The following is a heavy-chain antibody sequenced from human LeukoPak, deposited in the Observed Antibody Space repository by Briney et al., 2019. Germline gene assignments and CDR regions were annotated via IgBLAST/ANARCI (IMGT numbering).Heavy chain of an antibody. CDR1: GRSIRNYY. CDR2: VHYSGSN. V-gene: IGHV4-59*08. D-gene: IGHD3-22*01. CDR3: ARHSMMASYNLFDP. J-gene: IGHJ5*02. Sequence: PSETLSLTCTVSGRSIRNYYWSWIRQPPRKGLEWDGYVHYSGSNDYNPSLKRRAPISLDTSKNHFALSLRSVAASDTAVHYCARHSMMASYNLFDPWGQETQVTVSS.